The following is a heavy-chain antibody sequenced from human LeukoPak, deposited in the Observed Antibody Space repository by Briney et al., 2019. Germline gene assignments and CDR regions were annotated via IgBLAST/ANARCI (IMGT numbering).Heavy chain of an antibody. V-gene: IGHV4-30-2*01. D-gene: IGHD3-3*01. CDR1: GGSISSGGYY. CDR3: ARRSSGPLESPPYDFWSGFQSHPFDY. CDR2: IYHSGST. J-gene: IGHJ4*02. Sequence: PSQTLSLTCIVSGGSISSGGYYWNWIRQPPGKGLEWIGYIYHSGSTYYNPSLKSRVTISVDRSKNQFSLKLSSVTAADTAVYYCARRSSGPLESPPYDFWSGFQSHPFDYWGQGTLVTVSS.